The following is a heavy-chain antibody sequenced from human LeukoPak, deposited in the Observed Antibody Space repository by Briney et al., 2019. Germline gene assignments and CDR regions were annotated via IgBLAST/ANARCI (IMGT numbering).Heavy chain of an antibody. CDR2: IYYSGST. D-gene: IGHD1-26*01. V-gene: IGHV4-39*07. Sequence: SETLSLTCTVPGGSISSSSYYWGWIRQPPGKGLEWIGSIYYSGSTYYNPPLKSRVTISVDTSKNQFSLKLSSVTAADTAVYYCARDESYYHYFDYWGQGTLVTVSS. CDR1: GGSISSSSYY. J-gene: IGHJ4*02. CDR3: ARDESYYHYFDY.